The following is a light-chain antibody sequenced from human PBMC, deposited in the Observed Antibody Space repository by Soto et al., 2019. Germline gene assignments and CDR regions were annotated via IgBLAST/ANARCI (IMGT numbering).Light chain of an antibody. V-gene: IGKV1-5*01. CDR3: QHYNSYSEA. CDR1: QSISSW. J-gene: IGKJ1*01. CDR2: DAS. Sequence: DIQMTPSPSTPSASVGDRVIITFRASQSISSWLAWYQQKPGKAPKLLIYDASSLESGVPSRFSGSGSGTEFTLTISSLQPDDFATYYCQHYNSYSEAFGQGTKVDIK.